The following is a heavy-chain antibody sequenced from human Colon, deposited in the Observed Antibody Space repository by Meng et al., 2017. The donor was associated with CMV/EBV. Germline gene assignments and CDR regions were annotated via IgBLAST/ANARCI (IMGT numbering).Heavy chain of an antibody. V-gene: IGHV3-11*04. CDR3: ARDRWCTRTKCDKFGDYGMDV. CDR1: GFIFGDYY. J-gene: IGHJ6*02. CDR2: ISSLASTT. Sequence: GGSLRLSCAGSGFIFGDYYMSWVRQAPGKGLEWISYISSLASTTHYADSVKGRFTISRDNAKNSLFLEMNSLRAEDTAVYYCARDRWCTRTKCDKFGDYGMDVWGQGTTVTVSS. D-gene: IGHD2-8*01.